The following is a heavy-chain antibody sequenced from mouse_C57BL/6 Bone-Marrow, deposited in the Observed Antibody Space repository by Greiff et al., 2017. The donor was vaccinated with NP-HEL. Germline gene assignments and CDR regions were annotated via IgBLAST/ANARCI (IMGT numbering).Heavy chain of an antibody. J-gene: IGHJ4*01. CDR1: GYAFSSSW. D-gene: IGHD1-1*01. V-gene: IGHV1-82*01. CDR3: ARKAYYCGSKDAMDY. CDR2: IYPGDGDT. Sequence: QVQLQQSGPELVKPGASVKISCKASGYAFSSSWMNWVKQRPGKGLEWIGRIYPGDGDTNYNGKFKGKATLTADKSSSTAYMQLSSLTSEDSAVYFCARKAYYCGSKDAMDYWGQGTSVTVSS.